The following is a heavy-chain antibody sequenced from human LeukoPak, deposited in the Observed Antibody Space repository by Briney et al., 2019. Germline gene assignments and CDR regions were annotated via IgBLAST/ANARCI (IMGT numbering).Heavy chain of an antibody. CDR3: AELGITMIGGV. D-gene: IGHD3-10*02. J-gene: IGHJ6*04. CDR2: INSRGSTI. Sequence: GGSLRLSCAASGFTFSSYEMNWVRQAPGKGLEWVSFINSRGSTIYYVDSVKGRFTISRDNAKNSLYLQMNSLRAEDTAVYYCAELGITMIGGVWGKGTTVTISS. V-gene: IGHV3-48*03. CDR1: GFTFSSYE.